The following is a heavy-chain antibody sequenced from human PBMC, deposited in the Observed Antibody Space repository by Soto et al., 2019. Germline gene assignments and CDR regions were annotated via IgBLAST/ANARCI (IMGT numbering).Heavy chain of an antibody. CDR1: GDTLTRHH. CDR3: AVSVEAPAIPTFDN. Sequence: ASVKVSCKASGDTLTRHHIHGRRQAPGQGLEWVGKIDPNGGSTIYAQKFQDRVIMTRDTSTSTVYMELGSLQSDDTAVYYCAVSVEAPAIPTFDNWGQGALVTVSS. J-gene: IGHJ4*02. V-gene: IGHV1-46*01. D-gene: IGHD6-19*01. CDR2: IDPNGGST.